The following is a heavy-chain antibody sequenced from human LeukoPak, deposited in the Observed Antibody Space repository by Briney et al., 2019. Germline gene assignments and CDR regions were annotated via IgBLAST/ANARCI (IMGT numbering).Heavy chain of an antibody. D-gene: IGHD5-18*01. J-gene: IGHJ4*02. Sequence: PGGSLRLSCAASGFTFSTYELNWVRQAPGKGLEWVAYINTNGGTIHYGGSVQGRFTISRDNAKSSVYLQMNSLRAEDTGLYYCARGGQVWHYWGQGTLVTVSS. CDR3: ARGGQVWHY. CDR1: GFTFSTYE. V-gene: IGHV3-48*03. CDR2: INTNGGTI.